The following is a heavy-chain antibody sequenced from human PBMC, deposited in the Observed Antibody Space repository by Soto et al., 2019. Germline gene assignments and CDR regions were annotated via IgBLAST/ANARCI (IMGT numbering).Heavy chain of an antibody. V-gene: IGHV1-18*01. J-gene: IGHJ6*02. D-gene: IGHD3-16*01. CDR2: ISPYTGNT. CDR1: GYIFVNYG. Sequence: ASVKVSCKASGYIFVNYGIAWVRQAPRQGLEWMGWISPYTGNTHSASKVQGRLTMTTDTSTSTAYMDLGSLTSDDTAVYYCVMVDNYVTPTPQDVWGQGTTVTVSS. CDR3: VMVDNYVTPTPQDV.